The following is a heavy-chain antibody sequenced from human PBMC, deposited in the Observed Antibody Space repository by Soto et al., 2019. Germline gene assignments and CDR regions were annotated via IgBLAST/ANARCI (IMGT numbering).Heavy chain of an antibody. CDR2: IYNGGST. CDR1: GDSVSSVGFH. J-gene: IGHJ4*02. Sequence: EKLRLTCTVSGDSVSSVGFHWAWLRRPPGKGLEWIGYIYNGGSTYYRPSLESRMYMSLDATRKHYSLRRTSVTAADTAVYFCARAPFGLDTISYFDDGCQGKLVT. D-gene: IGHD3-10*01. CDR3: ARAPFGLDTISYFDD. V-gene: IGHV4-30-4*01.